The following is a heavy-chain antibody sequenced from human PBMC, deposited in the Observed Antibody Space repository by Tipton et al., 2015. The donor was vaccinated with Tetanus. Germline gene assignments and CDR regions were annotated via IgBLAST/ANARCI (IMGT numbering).Heavy chain of an antibody. V-gene: IGHV3-53*01. CDR3: AKDKRIVVATWSYFDY. D-gene: IGHD1-26*01. CDR1: GFTVSSNY. J-gene: IGHJ4*02. CDR2: IYSGGST. Sequence: SLRLSCAASGFTVSSNYMSWVRQAPGKGLEWDSVIYSGGSTYYADSVKGRFTISRDNPKNTLYLQMNSLRAEDTAVYYCAKDKRIVVATWSYFDYWGQGTLVTVSS.